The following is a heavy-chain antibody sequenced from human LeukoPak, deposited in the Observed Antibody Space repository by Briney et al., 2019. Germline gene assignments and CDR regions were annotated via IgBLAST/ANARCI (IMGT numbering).Heavy chain of an antibody. CDR1: GFTFSTYE. Sequence: GGSLRLSCAASGFTFSTYEMNWVRQAPGKGLEWVSYISSSGNTIYYADSVKGRFTISRDNSKNTLYLQMNSLRAEDTAIYYCAKNIGGLDYWGQGTLVTVSS. J-gene: IGHJ4*02. D-gene: IGHD3-10*01. CDR3: AKNIGGLDY. CDR2: ISSSGNTI. V-gene: IGHV3-48*03.